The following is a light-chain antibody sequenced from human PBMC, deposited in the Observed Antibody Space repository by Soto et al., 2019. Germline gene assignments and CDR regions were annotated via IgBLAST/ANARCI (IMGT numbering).Light chain of an antibody. CDR2: GAS. J-gene: IGKJ1*01. Sequence: EIVLTQSPGTLSLSPGERATLSCRASQSVSNNYLAWYQQKPGQAPRLLIYGASNRATGIPDRFSGSGSGTDFTLIIRRLEPEDFEVYYCQQYGSSGTFGQGTKVEIK. CDR1: QSVSNNY. V-gene: IGKV3-20*01. CDR3: QQYGSSGT.